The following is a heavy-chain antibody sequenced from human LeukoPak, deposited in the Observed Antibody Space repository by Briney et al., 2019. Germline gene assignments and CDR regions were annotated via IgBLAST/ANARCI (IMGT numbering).Heavy chain of an antibody. CDR2: IIPIFGTA. Sequence: GGSVTVSFKASGGTFISYPISWVRQAPGQGLEWMGGIIPIFGTANYAQKFQGRVTITADEPTNTAYMELSSLRSEDTAVYYCASGNSGSMVRGVRVNYYYYMDVWGKGTTVTIS. J-gene: IGHJ6*03. CDR3: ASGNSGSMVRGVRVNYYYYMDV. V-gene: IGHV1-69*13. CDR1: GGTFISYP. D-gene: IGHD3-10*01.